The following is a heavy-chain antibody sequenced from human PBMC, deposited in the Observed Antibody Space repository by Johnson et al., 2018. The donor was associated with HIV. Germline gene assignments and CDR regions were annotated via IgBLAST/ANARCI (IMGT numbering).Heavy chain of an antibody. D-gene: IGHD6-6*01. J-gene: IGHJ3*02. CDR3: ARRSLVGQLGDDAFDI. V-gene: IGHV3-48*04. CDR1: GFTFSSYG. Sequence: VQLVESGGGVVQPGRSLRLSCAASGFTFSSYGMHWIRQAPGKGLEWVSYISSSGSTIYYADSVKGRFTISRDNAKNSLYLQMNSLRAEDTAVYYCARRSLVGQLGDDAFDIWGQGTMVTVSS. CDR2: ISSSGSTI.